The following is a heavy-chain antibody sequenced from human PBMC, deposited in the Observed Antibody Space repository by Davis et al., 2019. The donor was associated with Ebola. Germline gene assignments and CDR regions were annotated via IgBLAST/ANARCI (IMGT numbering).Heavy chain of an antibody. Sequence: GESLKISCAASGFTFSSYGMNWVRQAPGKGLEWVSDISGGGVSSNYADYVTGRFTISRDNSKRTLYLQLNSLRAEDTAIYYCAKELVAGSSYYVDYWGQGTLVTVSS. CDR1: GFTFSSYG. D-gene: IGHD6-19*01. CDR2: ISGGGVSS. CDR3: AKELVAGSSYYVDY. V-gene: IGHV3-23*01. J-gene: IGHJ4*02.